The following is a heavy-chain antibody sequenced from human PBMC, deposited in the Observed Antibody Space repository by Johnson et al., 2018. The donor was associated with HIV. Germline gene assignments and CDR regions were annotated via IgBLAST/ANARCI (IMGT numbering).Heavy chain of an antibody. CDR2: ISYDGSKK. V-gene: IGHV3-30-3*01. Sequence: VQLVESGGGVVQPGRSLRLSCVASGFTFSTYAIHWVRQAPGKGLEWVAAISYDGSKKSYADSVKGRFTISRDNSKNTLYLQMNSLRAEDAAVYYCAKADYYDSSGYPHGAFDIWGQGTMVTVSS. J-gene: IGHJ3*02. CDR3: AKADYYDSSGYPHGAFDI. D-gene: IGHD3-22*01. CDR1: GFTFSTYA.